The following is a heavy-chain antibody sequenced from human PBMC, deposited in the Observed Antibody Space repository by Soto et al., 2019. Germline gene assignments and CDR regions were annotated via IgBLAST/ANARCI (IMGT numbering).Heavy chain of an antibody. V-gene: IGHV1-2*04. CDR2: INPNSGGT. D-gene: IGHD6-13*01. Sequence: ASVKVSCKASGYTFTGYYMHWVRQAPGQGLEWMGWINPNSGGTNYAQKFQGWVTMTRDTSISTAYMELSRLRSDDTAVYYCARTYFGQQLVREDAFDIWGQGTMVTVSS. CDR1: GYTFTGYY. J-gene: IGHJ3*02. CDR3: ARTYFGQQLVREDAFDI.